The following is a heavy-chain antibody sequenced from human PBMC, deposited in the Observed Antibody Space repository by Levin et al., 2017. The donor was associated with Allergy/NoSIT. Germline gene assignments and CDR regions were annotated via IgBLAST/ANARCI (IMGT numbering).Heavy chain of an antibody. CDR1: GFSVSNHY. Sequence: ETLSLTCAASGFSVSNHYMTWVRQGPGKGLECVSVIYSDGSTYYADSVRGRFTISRDSFRNTLSLQMNSLRDDDTAVYYCTKGHYSGVYQWGQGTLVPVSS. J-gene: IGHJ4*02. CDR2: IYSDGST. CDR3: TKGHYSGVYQ. D-gene: IGHD2-2*01. V-gene: IGHV3-53*01.